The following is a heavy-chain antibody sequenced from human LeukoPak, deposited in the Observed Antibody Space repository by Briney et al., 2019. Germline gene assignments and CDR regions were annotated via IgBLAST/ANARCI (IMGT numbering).Heavy chain of an antibody. CDR2: FNPSSGST. CDR3: ARGGNSGYDPSDY. CDR1: GYTFTSYY. V-gene: IGHV1-46*03. J-gene: IGHJ4*02. Sequence: ASVKVSCKASGYTFTSYYMYWVRQAPGQGLEWIGIFNPSSGSTNYAQKFQGRVNMTRDTSTSTVYMELSSLRSEDTAVYYCARGGNSGYDPSDYWGQGNLVTVSS. D-gene: IGHD5-12*01.